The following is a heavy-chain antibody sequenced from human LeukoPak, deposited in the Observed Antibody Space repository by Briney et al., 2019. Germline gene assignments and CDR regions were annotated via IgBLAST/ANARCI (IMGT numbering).Heavy chain of an antibody. D-gene: IGHD3/OR15-3a*01. CDR2: IYSEGNT. Sequence: GGSLRLSCAASGFTVSSSYMSWVRQAPGKGLEWVSIIYSEGNTYHAESVKGRFTIPRDSSKNTVYLQMNSLRGEDAAMYYCVRSSSWTGLLDQWGQGTLVTVSS. V-gene: IGHV3-53*01. J-gene: IGHJ5*02. CDR1: GFTVSSSY. CDR3: VRSSSWTGLLDQ.